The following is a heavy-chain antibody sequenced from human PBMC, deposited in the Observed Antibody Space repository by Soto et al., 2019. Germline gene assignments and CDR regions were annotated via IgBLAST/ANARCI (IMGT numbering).Heavy chain of an antibody. Sequence: EVQLVESGGGLVKPGGSLRLSCAASGFTFSSYSMNWVRQAPGKVLEWVSSISSSSSYIYYADSVKGRFTISRDNAKNSLYLQMNSLRAEDTAVYYCARALSSGYYYVYWGQGTLVTGSS. CDR2: ISSSSSYI. D-gene: IGHD3-22*01. CDR3: ARALSSGYYYVY. J-gene: IGHJ4*02. V-gene: IGHV3-21*01. CDR1: GFTFSSYS.